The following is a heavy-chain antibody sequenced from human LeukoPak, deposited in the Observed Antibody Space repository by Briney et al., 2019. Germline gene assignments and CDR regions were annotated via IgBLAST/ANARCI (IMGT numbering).Heavy chain of an antibody. V-gene: IGHV4-61*02. D-gene: IGHD6-6*01. Sequence: SETLSLTCTVSGGSISSGSYYWSWIRQPAGKGLEWIGRIYTSGSTNYNPPLKSRVTISVDTSKNQFSLKLSSVTAADTAVYYCARDPYSSSSFGSFDYWGQGTLVTVSS. CDR1: GGSISSGSYY. CDR2: IYTSGST. J-gene: IGHJ4*02. CDR3: ARDPYSSSSFGSFDY.